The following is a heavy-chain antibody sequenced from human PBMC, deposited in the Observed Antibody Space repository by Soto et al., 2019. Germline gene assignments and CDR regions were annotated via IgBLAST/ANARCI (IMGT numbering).Heavy chain of an antibody. J-gene: IGHJ4*02. D-gene: IGHD1-26*01. CDR1: GFTFISYW. V-gene: IGHV3-7*01. CDR3: VRAPPEATGYEYYFDY. Sequence: EVQLVESGGGLVQPGGSLRLSCAGSGFTFISYWMSWVRQTPDKGLEWVDKIKQDGSGKSYVDSVKGRFTISRDNARNSLSLHRDSLRAEDTAVYYCVRAPPEATGYEYYFDYWGEGTLVTVSS. CDR2: IKQDGSGK.